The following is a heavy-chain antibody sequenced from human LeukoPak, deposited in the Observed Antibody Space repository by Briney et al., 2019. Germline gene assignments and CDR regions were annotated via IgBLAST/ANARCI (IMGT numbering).Heavy chain of an antibody. Sequence: PSETLSLTCAVYGGSFSGYYWSWIRQPPGKGLEWIGEINHSGSTNYNPSLKSRVTMSVDTSKNQFSLKLSSVTAADTAVYYCAREGKYYDFWSGYDYWGQGTLVTVSS. D-gene: IGHD3-3*01. CDR3: AREGKYYDFWSGYDY. CDR2: INHSGST. CDR1: GGSFSGYY. V-gene: IGHV4-34*01. J-gene: IGHJ4*02.